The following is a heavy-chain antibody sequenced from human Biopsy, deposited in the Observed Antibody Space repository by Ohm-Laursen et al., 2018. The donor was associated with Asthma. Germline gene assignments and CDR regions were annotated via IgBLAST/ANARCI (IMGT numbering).Heavy chain of an antibody. J-gene: IGHJ4*02. CDR2: IYYSGST. Sequence: SQTLSLTCTVSGGSISSGGYYWSWIRQHPGKGLEWIGYIYYSGSTYYSPSLKSRVTISVDTSKNQFSLNLSSVTAADTAVYYCARWGSFGFDYWGQGTLVTVSS. CDR3: ARWGSFGFDY. CDR1: GGSISSGGYY. D-gene: IGHD7-27*01. V-gene: IGHV4-31*03.